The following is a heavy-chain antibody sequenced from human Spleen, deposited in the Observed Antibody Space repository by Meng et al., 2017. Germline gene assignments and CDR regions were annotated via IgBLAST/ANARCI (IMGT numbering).Heavy chain of an antibody. CDR3: ARAEITFGGISPYYFDY. D-gene: IGHD3-16*01. CDR1: GGSVSSGSYY. CDR2: IYYSWST. Sequence: ESLKISCTVSGGSVSSGSYYWRWMRQPPGKGLEWIGYIYYSWSTNYSPSLKSRATISVDKSKNPFSRKLNSVTAADTAVYYCARAEITFGGISPYYFDYWGQGTLVTVSS. J-gene: IGHJ4*02. V-gene: IGHV4-61*01.